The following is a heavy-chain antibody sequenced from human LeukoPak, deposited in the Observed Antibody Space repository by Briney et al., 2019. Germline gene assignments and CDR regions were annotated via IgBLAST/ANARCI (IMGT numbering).Heavy chain of an antibody. CDR3: ARDRTYYYDSSGSGGDGY. V-gene: IGHV3-11*01. D-gene: IGHD3-22*01. J-gene: IGHJ4*02. Sequence: PGGSLRLSCAASGFTFSDYYMSWIRQAPGKGLEWVSYISSRGSTIYYADSVKGRFTISRDNAKNSLYLQMNSLRAEDTAVYYCARDRTYYYDSSGSGGDGYWGQGTLVTVSS. CDR2: ISSRGSTI. CDR1: GFTFSDYY.